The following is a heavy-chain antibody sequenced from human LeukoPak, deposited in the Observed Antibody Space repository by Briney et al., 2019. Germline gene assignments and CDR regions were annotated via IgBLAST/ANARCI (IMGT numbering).Heavy chain of an antibody. CDR2: ISSSGNYI. J-gene: IGHJ4*02. CDR3: ASGYLDY. Sequence: GGSLRLSCAASEFTSGFTFSSYTMDWVRQAPGKGLEWVASISSSGNYIYYADSLKGWFTISRDNAKNSVYLQVSSLRAEDTAVYYCASGYLDYWGQGTLVTVSS. CDR1: GFTFSSYT. V-gene: IGHV3-21*01.